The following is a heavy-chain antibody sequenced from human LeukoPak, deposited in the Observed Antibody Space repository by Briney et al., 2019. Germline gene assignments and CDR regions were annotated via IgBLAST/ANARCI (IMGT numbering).Heavy chain of an antibody. V-gene: IGHV3-23*01. J-gene: IGHJ4*02. CDR2: ISDSGGST. Sequence: GGSLRLSCAASGFSFDDYGMSWVRQAPGKGLEWVSAISDSGGSTYYADSVKGRFTISRDISKNTLYLQMNSLRAEDTAVYYCARYTTAGYSSGWYGPSFDYWGQGTLVTVSS. D-gene: IGHD6-19*01. CDR3: ARYTTAGYSSGWYGPSFDY. CDR1: GFSFDDYG.